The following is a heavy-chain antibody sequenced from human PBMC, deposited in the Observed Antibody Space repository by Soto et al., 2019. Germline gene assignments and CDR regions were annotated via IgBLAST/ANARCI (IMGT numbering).Heavy chain of an antibody. CDR1: GFTFSGSA. CDR2: IRSKANSYAT. J-gene: IGHJ3*02. V-gene: IGHV3-73*02. D-gene: IGHD3-22*01. CDR3: TTQYYYDSSGYYPDDAFDI. Sequence: EVQLVESGGGLVQPGGSLKLSCAASGFTFSGSAMHWVRQASGKGLEWVGRIRSKANSYATAYAASVKGRFTISRDDSKNKAYLQMNSLKTEDTAVYYCTTQYYYDSSGYYPDDAFDIWGQGTMVTVSS.